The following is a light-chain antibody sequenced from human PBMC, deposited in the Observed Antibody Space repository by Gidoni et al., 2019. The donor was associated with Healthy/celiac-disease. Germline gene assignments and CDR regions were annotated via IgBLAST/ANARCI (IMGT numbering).Light chain of an antibody. CDR1: SSGVGGYNY. Sequence: QSALTQPPSASGSPGQSVTISCTGTSSGVGGYNYVSWYQQHPGKAPKLMIYEVSKRPSGVPDRFSGSKSGNTASLTVSGLQAEDEADYYCSSYAGSNAIVFGTGTKVTVL. CDR3: SSYAGSNAIV. J-gene: IGLJ1*01. V-gene: IGLV2-8*01. CDR2: EVS.